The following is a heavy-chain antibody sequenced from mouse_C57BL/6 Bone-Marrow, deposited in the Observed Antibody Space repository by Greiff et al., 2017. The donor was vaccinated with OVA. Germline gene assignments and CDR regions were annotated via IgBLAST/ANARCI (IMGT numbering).Heavy chain of an antibody. V-gene: IGHV14-4*01. Sequence: EVQLQQSGAELVRPGASVKLSCTASGFNIKDDYMHWVKRRPEQGLEWIGWIDPENGDTEYASKFQGKATITADTSSNTAYLQLSSLTSEDTAVYYCTTGGYYVAYWGQGTLVTVSA. CDR1: GFNIKDDY. CDR2: IDPENGDT. D-gene: IGHD2-3*01. J-gene: IGHJ3*01. CDR3: TTGGYYVAY.